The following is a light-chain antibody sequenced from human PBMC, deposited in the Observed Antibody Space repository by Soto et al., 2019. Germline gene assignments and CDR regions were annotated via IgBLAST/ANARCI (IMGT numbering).Light chain of an antibody. CDR3: QHYNSYSEA. Sequence: QMTQSPSTLSGSVGDRVTITCRASQTISSWLAWYQQKPGKAPKLLIYKASTLKSGVPSRFSGSGSGTEFTLTISSLQTDDFATYYCQHYNSYSEAFGQGTTV. CDR1: QTISSW. J-gene: IGKJ1*01. CDR2: KAS. V-gene: IGKV1-5*03.